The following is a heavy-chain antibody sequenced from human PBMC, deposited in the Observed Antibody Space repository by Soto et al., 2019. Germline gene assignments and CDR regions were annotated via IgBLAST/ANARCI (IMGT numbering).Heavy chain of an antibody. CDR2: IYYSGST. CDR1: GGSISSGGYY. J-gene: IGHJ4*02. D-gene: IGHD3-10*01. Sequence: QVQLQESGPGLVKPSQTLSLTCTVSGGSISSGGYYWSWIRQHPGKGLEWIGYIYYSGSTYYNPSLKSRVTISVDTSKNQFSLKLSSVTAADASVYYCAAMVRGVITIFDYWGQGTLVTVSS. CDR3: AAMVRGVITIFDY. V-gene: IGHV4-31*03.